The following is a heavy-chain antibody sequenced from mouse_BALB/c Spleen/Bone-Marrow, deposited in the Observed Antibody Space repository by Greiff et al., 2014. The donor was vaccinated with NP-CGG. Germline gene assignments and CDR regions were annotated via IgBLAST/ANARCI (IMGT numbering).Heavy chain of an antibody. D-gene: IGHD1-1*01. J-gene: IGHJ2*01. CDR1: GFNIKDTY. CDR3: ARYYYGSSYFDY. CDR2: IDPANGNT. V-gene: IGHV14-3*02. Sequence: EVQLQQSGAELVKPGASVKLSCTASGFNIKDTYMHWVKQRPEQGLEWIGRIDPANGNTKYDPKFQGKATITADTSSNTPYLQLSSLTSEDTAVYYCARYYYGSSYFDYWGQGSTLTVSS.